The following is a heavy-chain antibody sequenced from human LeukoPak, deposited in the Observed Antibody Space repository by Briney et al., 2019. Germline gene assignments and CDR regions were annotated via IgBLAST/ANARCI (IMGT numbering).Heavy chain of an antibody. Sequence: GGSLRLSCAASGFTFSSYSMNWVRQAPGKGLEWVSSISSSSSYIYYADSVKGRFTISRDNAKNSLYLQMNSLRAEDTAVYYCARVSSYQRSYYYGSGSYQIDYWGQGTLVTVSS. CDR2: ISSSSSYI. CDR1: GFTFSSYS. V-gene: IGHV3-21*04. J-gene: IGHJ4*02. D-gene: IGHD3-10*01. CDR3: ARVSSYQRSYYYGSGSYQIDY.